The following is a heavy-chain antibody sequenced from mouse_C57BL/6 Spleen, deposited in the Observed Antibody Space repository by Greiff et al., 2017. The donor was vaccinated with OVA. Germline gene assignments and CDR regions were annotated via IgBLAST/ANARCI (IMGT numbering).Heavy chain of an antibody. D-gene: IGHD2-4*01. CDR3: ARGDYDGGVAY. V-gene: IGHV1-26*01. Sequence: EVQLQQSGPELVKPGASVKISCKASGYTFTDYYMNWVKQSHGKSLEWIGDINPNNGGTSYNQKFKGKATLTVDKSSSTAYMELRSLTSEDSAVYYCARGDYDGGVAYWGQGTLVTVSA. CDR1: GYTFTDYY. J-gene: IGHJ3*01. CDR2: INPNNGGT.